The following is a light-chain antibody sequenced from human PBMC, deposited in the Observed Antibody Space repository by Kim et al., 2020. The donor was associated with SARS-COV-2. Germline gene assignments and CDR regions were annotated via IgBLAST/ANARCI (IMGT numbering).Light chain of an antibody. J-gene: IGKJ2*01. Sequence: LCPGERATLSCRASQSVGSSLLAWYQQKPGQAPRRLIYEAFKRVAGIPDRFRGSGSETDFTLTISRPEPEDFAMYCCQQYGSTPYTFGQGTKLEI. CDR3: QQYGSTPYT. CDR2: EAF. V-gene: IGKV3-20*01. CDR1: QSVGSSL.